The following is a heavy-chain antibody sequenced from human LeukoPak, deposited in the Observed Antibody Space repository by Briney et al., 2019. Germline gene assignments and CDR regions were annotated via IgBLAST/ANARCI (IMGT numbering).Heavy chain of an antibody. CDR1: GGSISSYY. Sequence: SETLSLTCTVSGGSISSYYWSWIRQPPGKGLEWIGYIYYSGSTNYNPSLKSRVTISVDTSKNQFSLKLSSVTAADTAVYYCARHGDIVVVPAAGDYFDYWGQGTLVTVSS. CDR2: IYYSGST. D-gene: IGHD2-2*01. V-gene: IGHV4-59*08. CDR3: ARHGDIVVVPAAGDYFDY. J-gene: IGHJ4*02.